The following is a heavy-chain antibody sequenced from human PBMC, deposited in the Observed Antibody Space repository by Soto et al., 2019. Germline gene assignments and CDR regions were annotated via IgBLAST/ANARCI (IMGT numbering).Heavy chain of an antibody. CDR2: ISYDGSNK. D-gene: IGHD3-22*01. CDR1: GFTFSSYG. J-gene: IGHJ4*02. CDR3: AKDVAYDSSGYYVY. V-gene: IGHV3-30*18. Sequence: QVQLVESGGGVAQPGRSLRLSCAASGFTFSSYGMHWVRQAPGKGLEWVAVISYDGSNKYYADSVKGRFTISRDNSKNTLYLQMNSLRAEDTAVYYCAKDVAYDSSGYYVYWGQGTLVTVSS.